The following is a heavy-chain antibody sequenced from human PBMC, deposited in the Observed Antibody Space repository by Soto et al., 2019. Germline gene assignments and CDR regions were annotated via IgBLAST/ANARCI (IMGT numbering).Heavy chain of an antibody. CDR3: ARAYSSGWYYFDY. CDR1: GYTFTGDY. Sequence: GASVKVSGKASGYTFTGDYMHWVLQAPGQGLEWMGWINPNSGGTNYAQKFRGWVTMTRDTSISTAYMELSRLRSDDTAVYYCARAYSSGWYYFDYWGQGTLVTVSS. D-gene: IGHD6-19*01. J-gene: IGHJ4*02. CDR2: INPNSGGT. V-gene: IGHV1-2*04.